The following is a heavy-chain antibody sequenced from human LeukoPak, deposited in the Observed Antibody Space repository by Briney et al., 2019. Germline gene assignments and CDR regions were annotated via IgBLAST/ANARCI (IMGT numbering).Heavy chain of an antibody. CDR1: GGTFSSYA. Sequence: SVKVSCKASGGTFSSYAISWVRQAPGQGLEWMGRIIPILGIANYAQKFQGRVTITADKSTSTAYMGLSSLRSEDTAVYYCAREEITIFGVVNYWGQGTLVTVSS. V-gene: IGHV1-69*04. J-gene: IGHJ4*02. D-gene: IGHD3-3*01. CDR2: IIPILGIA. CDR3: AREEITIFGVVNY.